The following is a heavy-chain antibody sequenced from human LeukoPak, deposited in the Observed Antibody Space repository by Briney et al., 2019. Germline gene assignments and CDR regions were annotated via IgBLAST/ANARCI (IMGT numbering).Heavy chain of an antibody. Sequence: ASVKVSCKASGYTFTSYGISWVRQAPGQGLEWMGWISAYNGNTNYAQKLQGRVTMTTDTSTSTAYMELRSLRSDDTAVYYCARAVPITMIVVVITDLDYWGQGTLVTVSS. D-gene: IGHD3-22*01. CDR2: ISAYNGNT. J-gene: IGHJ4*02. CDR1: GYTFTSYG. CDR3: ARAVPITMIVVVITDLDY. V-gene: IGHV1-18*01.